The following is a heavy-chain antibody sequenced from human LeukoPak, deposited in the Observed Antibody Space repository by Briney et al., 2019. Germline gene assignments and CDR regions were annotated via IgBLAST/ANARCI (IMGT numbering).Heavy chain of an antibody. CDR2: IYYSGST. CDR3: ATWIRGNSYGYDH. J-gene: IGHJ5*02. CDR1: GGAISSYY. D-gene: IGHD5-18*01. Sequence: SETLSLTCTVSGGAISSYYWSWIRQPPGKGLEWIGYIYYSGSTNYNPSLKSRVIISVDTSKNQFSLRLSSVTAADTAVSYCATWIRGNSYGYDHWGQGTLVTVSS. V-gene: IGHV4-59*01.